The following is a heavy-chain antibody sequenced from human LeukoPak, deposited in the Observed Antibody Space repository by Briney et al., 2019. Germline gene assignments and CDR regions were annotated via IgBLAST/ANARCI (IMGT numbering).Heavy chain of an antibody. D-gene: IGHD3-22*01. CDR2: ISSSSYI. Sequence: RTGGSLRLSCAASGFTFSSYSMNWVRQAPGKGLEWVSSISSSSYIYYADSVKGRFTISRDNAKNSLYLQMNSLRAEDTAVYYCARDLGKYYYDSSGPAGYWGQGTLVTVSS. CDR1: GFTFSSYS. CDR3: ARDLGKYYYDSSGPAGY. V-gene: IGHV3-21*01. J-gene: IGHJ4*02.